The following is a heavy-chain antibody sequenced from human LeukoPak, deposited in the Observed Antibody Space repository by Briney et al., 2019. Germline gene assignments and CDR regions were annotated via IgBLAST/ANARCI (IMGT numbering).Heavy chain of an antibody. V-gene: IGHV3-30*18. CDR2: ISYDGSNK. CDR3: AKDGDRTAVAAIDY. J-gene: IGHJ4*02. CDR1: GFTFSSYG. Sequence: GRSLRLSCAASGFTFSSYGMHWVRQAPGKGLKWVAVISYDGSNKYYADSVKGRFTISRDNSKNTLYLQMNSLRAEDTAVYYCAKDGDRTAVAAIDYWGQGTLVTVSS. D-gene: IGHD6-19*01.